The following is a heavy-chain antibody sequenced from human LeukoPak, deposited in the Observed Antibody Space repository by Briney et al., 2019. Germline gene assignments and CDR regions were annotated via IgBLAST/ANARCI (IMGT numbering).Heavy chain of an antibody. CDR3: AKGWYFDL. CDR2: ISGSGGNT. V-gene: IGHV3-23*01. J-gene: IGHJ2*01. Sequence: GGSLRLSCAASGFTFDDYAMHWVRQAPGKGLEWVSAISGSGGNTYYADSVKGRFTISRDNSKNTLYLQMNSLRAEDTAVYYCAKGWYFDLWGRGTLVTVSS. CDR1: GFTFDDYA.